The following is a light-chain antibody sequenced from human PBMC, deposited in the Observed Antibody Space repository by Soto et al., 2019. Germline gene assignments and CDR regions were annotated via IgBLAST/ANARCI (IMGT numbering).Light chain of an antibody. Sequence: EIMMTQSPATLSVSPGERVTVSCWASQSVGNNVAWYQQKPGQTPRLLIYYASTRATGNPARFSGSGSGTEFTLTISSLQSEDFALYYCQQYNDWPPITFGQGTRLEIK. CDR3: QQYNDWPPIT. CDR2: YAS. CDR1: QSVGNN. V-gene: IGKV3-15*01. J-gene: IGKJ5*01.